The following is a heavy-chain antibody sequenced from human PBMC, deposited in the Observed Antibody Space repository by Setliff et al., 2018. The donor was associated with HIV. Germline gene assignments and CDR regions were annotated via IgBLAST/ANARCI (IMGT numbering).Heavy chain of an antibody. CDR1: GASISSPIYY. CDR3: AAADGQGPWYFFDN. Sequence: PSETLSLTCSVSGASISSPIYYWGWIRQAPGKGLEWIGNIYYNGNTNYKPSLERRLTISVDTSKNQFSLSLSSVTATDTAIYFCAAADGQGPWYFFDNWCQGTQVTVSS. V-gene: IGHV4-39*01. D-gene: IGHD6-13*01. J-gene: IGHJ4*02. CDR2: IYYNGNT.